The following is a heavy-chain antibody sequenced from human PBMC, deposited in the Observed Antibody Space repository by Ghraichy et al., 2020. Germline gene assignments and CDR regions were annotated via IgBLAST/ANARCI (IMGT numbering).Heavy chain of an antibody. D-gene: IGHD5-18*01. CDR1: GGSISSSNW. V-gene: IGHV4-4*02. CDR2: IYHSGST. Sequence: SETLSLTCAVSGGSISSSNWWSWVRQPPGKGLEWIGEIYHSGSTNYNPSLKSRVTISVDKSKNQFSLKLSSVTAADTAVYYCARGDTAMARGYYYYYGMDVWGQGTTVTVSS. J-gene: IGHJ6*02. CDR3: ARGDTAMARGYYYYYGMDV.